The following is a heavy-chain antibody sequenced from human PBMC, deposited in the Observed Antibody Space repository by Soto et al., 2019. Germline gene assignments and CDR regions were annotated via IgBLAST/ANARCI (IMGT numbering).Heavy chain of an antibody. CDR3: AKDKRLPHDVFDI. J-gene: IGHJ3*02. V-gene: IGHV3-23*01. D-gene: IGHD6-25*01. CDR2: ISSSGDSR. Sequence: EVQMLESGGGLVQPGGSLRLSCAASGFTFNSCATSWVRQAPGKGLEWVAAISSSGDSRYYADSVNGRFTISRDNSKNTLYLQMNSLRAEESAIYYCAKDKRLPHDVFDIWGQGTMVTVSS. CDR1: GFTFNSCA.